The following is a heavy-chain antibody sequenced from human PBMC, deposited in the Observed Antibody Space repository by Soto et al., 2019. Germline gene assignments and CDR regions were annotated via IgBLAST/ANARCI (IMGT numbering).Heavy chain of an antibody. Sequence: QVQLVQSGAEVKKPGSSVKVSCKASGGTFSSYAISWVRQAPGQGLEWMGGIIPIFGTANYAQKFQGRVTXXAXEXXSTAYMELSSLRSEDTAVYYCARARMATIKGAFDIWGQGAMVTVSS. CDR1: GGTFSSYA. D-gene: IGHD5-12*01. CDR2: IIPIFGTA. V-gene: IGHV1-69*12. J-gene: IGHJ3*02. CDR3: ARARMATIKGAFDI.